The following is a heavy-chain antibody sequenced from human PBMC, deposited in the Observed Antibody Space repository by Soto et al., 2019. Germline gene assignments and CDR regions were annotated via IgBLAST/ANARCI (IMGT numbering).Heavy chain of an antibody. CDR2: IHYSGST. Sequence: SETLSLTCTVSGGSISSYYWSWIRQPPGKGLEWIGYIHYSGSTNYNPSLKSRVTISVDTSKNQFSLKLRSVTAADTAVYFCARDEVGAVARTFYYYYMDVWGKGTTVTVSS. J-gene: IGHJ6*03. V-gene: IGHV4-59*01. D-gene: IGHD6-19*01. CDR3: ARDEVGAVARTFYYYYMDV. CDR1: GGSISSYY.